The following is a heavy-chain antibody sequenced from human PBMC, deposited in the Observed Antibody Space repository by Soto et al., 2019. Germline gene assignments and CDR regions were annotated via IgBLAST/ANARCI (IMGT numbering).Heavy chain of an antibody. Sequence: PGESLKISCKGSGYSFTSYRISWVRQMPGKGLEWMGRIDPSDSYTNYSPSFQGHVTISADKSISTAYLQWSSLKASDTAMYYCARSIEYSSSSGENWFDPWGQGTLVTV. CDR1: GYSFTSYR. CDR2: IDPSDSYT. V-gene: IGHV5-10-1*01. CDR3: ARSIEYSSSSGENWFDP. J-gene: IGHJ5*02. D-gene: IGHD6-6*01.